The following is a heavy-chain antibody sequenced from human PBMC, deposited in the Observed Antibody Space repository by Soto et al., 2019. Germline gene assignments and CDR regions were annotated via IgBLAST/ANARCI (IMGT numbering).Heavy chain of an antibody. J-gene: IGHJ4*01. D-gene: IGHD4-17*01. CDR2: ISGSGSNR. CDR1: GFTFSSSE. Sequence: GGSLRLSCAASGFTFSSSEMNWVRQAPGKELQWVSYISGSGSNRYYADSVKGRFTISRDNAKNSLYLQMNSLRAEDTAVYYCARDRRSLFYGYFDYWGHGTLVTVSS. V-gene: IGHV3-48*03. CDR3: ARDRRSLFYGYFDY.